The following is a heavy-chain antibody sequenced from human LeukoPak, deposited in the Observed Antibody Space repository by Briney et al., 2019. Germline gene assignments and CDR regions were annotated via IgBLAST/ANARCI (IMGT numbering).Heavy chain of an antibody. CDR2: MNPNSGNT. J-gene: IGHJ3*02. CDR3: ARRDRGYSSCWYGRKRGTDAFDI. Sequence: ASVKVCCKASGYTFTSYVINWVRQATGQGLEWMGWMNPNSGNTGYAQKLQGRDTMTRNTSISTAYMELSSLRSEDTDVYYWARRDRGYSSCWYGRKRGTDAFDIWGQGTMVTVSS. D-gene: IGHD6-13*01. V-gene: IGHV1-8*01. CDR1: GYTFTSYV.